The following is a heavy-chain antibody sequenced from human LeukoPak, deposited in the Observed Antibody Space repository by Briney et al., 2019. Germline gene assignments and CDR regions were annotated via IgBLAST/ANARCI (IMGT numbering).Heavy chain of an antibody. CDR3: ATGYGSGTLRDRYYYMDV. J-gene: IGHJ6*03. D-gene: IGHD3-10*01. Sequence: SETLSLTCTDSGGSISVGRYYWTWIRQPPGKGLEWIGYIHHSGSTNYNPSLKSRVTISVDTSKNQLSLKLSSVTAADTAVYYCATGYGSGTLRDRYYYMDVWGKGTTVTVSS. V-gene: IGHV4-61*01. CDR2: IHHSGST. CDR1: GGSISVGRYY.